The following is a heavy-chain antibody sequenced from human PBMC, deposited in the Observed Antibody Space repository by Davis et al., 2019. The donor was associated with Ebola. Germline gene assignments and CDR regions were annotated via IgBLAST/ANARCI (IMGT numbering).Heavy chain of an antibody. CDR2: IIPIFGTA. CDR3: ARASFGYNSGWYADY. V-gene: IGHV1-69*05. J-gene: IGHJ4*02. Sequence: AASVKVSCKASGGTFINSAISWVRQAPGQGLEWMGGIIPIFGTAKYAPKFQGRVTITTDTSASTAYLDLTSLRSDDTAVFYCARASFGYNSGWYADYWGPGSLVNVSS. D-gene: IGHD6-19*01. CDR1: GGTFINSA.